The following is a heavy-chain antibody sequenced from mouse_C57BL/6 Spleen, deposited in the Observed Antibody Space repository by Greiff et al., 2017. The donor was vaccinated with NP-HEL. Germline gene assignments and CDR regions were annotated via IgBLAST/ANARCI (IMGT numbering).Heavy chain of an antibody. CDR2: INPSSGYT. V-gene: IGHV1-7*01. CDR1: GYTFTSYW. J-gene: IGHJ2*01. Sequence: VQLQQSGADLAKPGASVKLSCKASGYTFTSYWMHWVKQRPGQGLEWIGYINPSSGYTKYKQKFKDKATLTADTSSSTAYMQLSSLTYEDSAVYDCAREGNFTLWGQGTTLTVSS. CDR3: AREGNFTL.